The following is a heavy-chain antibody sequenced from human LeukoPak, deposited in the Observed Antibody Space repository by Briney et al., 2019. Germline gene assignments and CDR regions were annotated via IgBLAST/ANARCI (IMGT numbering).Heavy chain of an antibody. J-gene: IGHJ6*03. D-gene: IGHD4-11*01. CDR2: IYYSGST. Sequence: PSETLSLTCTVSGGSISSGDYHWSWIRQPPGKGLEWIGYIYYSGSTYYNPSLKSRVTISVDTSKNQFSLKLSSVTAADTAVYYCARASNYEYYYYYMDVWGKGTTVTVSS. CDR3: ARASNYEYYYYYMDV. CDR1: GGSISSGDYH. V-gene: IGHV4-30-4*08.